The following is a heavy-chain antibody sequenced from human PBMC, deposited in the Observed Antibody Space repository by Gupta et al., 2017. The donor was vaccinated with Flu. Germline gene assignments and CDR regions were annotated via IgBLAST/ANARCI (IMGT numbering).Heavy chain of an antibody. CDR3: AKDYRWHFDL. J-gene: IGHJ2*01. D-gene: IGHD3-16*02. V-gene: IGHV4-4*07. CDR1: GTSVTTYY. Sequence: QVQLQASGPGLVKPSETLSLTCTVSGTSVTTYYWSWIRQPAGKGLEWIGRVYTNGGTSNNPSLKSRLTMSLDTSKNQFSLKLTSVTAADTAGYYCAKDYRWHFDLWGPGTLLTVSS. CDR2: VYTNGGT.